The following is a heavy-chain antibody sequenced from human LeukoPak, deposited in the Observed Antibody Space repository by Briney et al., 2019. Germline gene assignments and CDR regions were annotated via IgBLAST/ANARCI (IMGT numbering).Heavy chain of an antibody. CDR1: GFTFSSYA. D-gene: IGHD3-22*01. CDR3: ARPYYYDSSGYHWYFDL. Sequence: GGSLRLSCAASGFTFSSYAMHWVRQAPSKGLEWVAVISYDGSNKYYADSVKGRFTISRDNSKNTLYPQMNSLRAEDTAVYYCARPYYYDSSGYHWYFDLWGRGTLVTVSS. J-gene: IGHJ2*01. V-gene: IGHV3-30-3*01. CDR2: ISYDGSNK.